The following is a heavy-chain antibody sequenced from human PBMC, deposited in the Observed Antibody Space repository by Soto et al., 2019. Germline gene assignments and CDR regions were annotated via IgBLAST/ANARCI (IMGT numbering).Heavy chain of an antibody. CDR2: IWYDGSNK. Sequence: GGSLRLSCAASGFTFSSYGMHWVRQAPGKGLEWVAVIWYDGSNKYYADSVKGRFTISRDNSKNTLYLQMNSLRAEDTAVYYCARDHHTAMVQDVWGQGTTVTVSS. D-gene: IGHD5-18*01. CDR3: ARDHHTAMVQDV. V-gene: IGHV3-33*01. J-gene: IGHJ6*02. CDR1: GFTFSSYG.